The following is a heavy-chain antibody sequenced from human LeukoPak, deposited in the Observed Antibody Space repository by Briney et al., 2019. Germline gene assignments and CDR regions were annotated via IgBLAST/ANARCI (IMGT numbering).Heavy chain of an antibody. J-gene: IGHJ4*02. CDR2: IYYSGTT. CDR3: AAKNWTTAGKGNFHY. CDR1: GDSTSAFY. Sequence: ETLSLTCTVSGDSTSAFYWSWIRQPPGKGLEWIGRIYYSGTTNYNPSLKSRVTISADTSNNQFSLRLSSVTAADTAVYYCAAKNWTTAGKGNFHYWGQGTLVTVS. V-gene: IGHV4-59*08. D-gene: IGHD6-13*01.